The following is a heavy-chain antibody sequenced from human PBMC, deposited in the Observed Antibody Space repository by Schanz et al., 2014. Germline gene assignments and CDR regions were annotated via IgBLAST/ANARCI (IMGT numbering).Heavy chain of an antibody. CDR3: ARDRRFYDRDELHYFDC. CDR2: ISVYNHNK. Sequence: QIQLVQSGPEVKKPGATVKVSCKASGYIFINSGISWVRQAPGQGLEWMGWISVYNHNKEYDQKFQGRVTMTTDTATSTAYMALTDMRADDTAVYYCARDRRFYDRDELHYFDCWGQGTLVTVSS. CDR1: GYIFINSG. V-gene: IGHV1-18*01. D-gene: IGHD3-3*01. J-gene: IGHJ4*02.